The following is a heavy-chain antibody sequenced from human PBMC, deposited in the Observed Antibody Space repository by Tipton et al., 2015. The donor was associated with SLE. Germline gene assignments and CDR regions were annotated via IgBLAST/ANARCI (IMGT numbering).Heavy chain of an antibody. CDR2: ISSSSTYI. V-gene: IGHV3-21*03. Sequence: GSLRLSCAASGFTFSSYSINWVRQAPGKGLEWVSSISSSSTYIYYADSVKGRFTISRDNAKNSVSLQMNSLRAEDTAVYYCARDWVAAKVYFDYWGQGTLVTVSS. J-gene: IGHJ4*02. CDR3: ARDWVAAKVYFDY. CDR1: GFTFSSYS. D-gene: IGHD2-15*01.